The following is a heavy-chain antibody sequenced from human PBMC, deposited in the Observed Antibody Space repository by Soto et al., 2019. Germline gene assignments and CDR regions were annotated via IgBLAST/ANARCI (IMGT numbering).Heavy chain of an antibody. CDR1: GFTFSSYA. V-gene: IGHV3-30-3*01. J-gene: IGHJ6*02. CDR3: ARDRHITIFGSDYYYGMDV. Sequence: PGGSLRLSCAASGFTFSSYAMHWVRQAPGKGLEWVAVISYDGSNKYYADSVKGRFTISRDNSKNTLYLQMNSLRDEDTAVYYCARDRHITIFGSDYYYGMDVWGQGTTVTVSS. D-gene: IGHD3-3*01. CDR2: ISYDGSNK.